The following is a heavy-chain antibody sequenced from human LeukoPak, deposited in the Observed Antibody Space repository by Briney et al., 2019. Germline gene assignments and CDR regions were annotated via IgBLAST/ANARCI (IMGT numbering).Heavy chain of an antibody. J-gene: IGHJ3*02. CDR1: GYSISSGYY. D-gene: IGHD2-2*02. CDR3: ATLSGGYCSSTSCYIGADAFDI. CDR2: IYHSGST. Sequence: PSETLSLTCAVSGYSISSGYYWGWIRQPPGKGLEWIESIYHSGSTYYNPSLKSRVTISVDTSKNQFSLKLSSVTAADTAVYYCATLSGGYCSSTSCYIGADAFDIWGQGTMVTVSS. V-gene: IGHV4-38-2*01.